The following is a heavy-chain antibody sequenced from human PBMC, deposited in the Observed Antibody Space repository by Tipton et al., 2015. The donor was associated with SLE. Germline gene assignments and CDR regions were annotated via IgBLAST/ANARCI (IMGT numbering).Heavy chain of an antibody. D-gene: IGHD2-15*01. CDR3: ARVRGGVFPFDY. J-gene: IGHJ4*02. CDR2: IYTSGST. Sequence: TLSLTCTVSGGSISSGSYYWSWIRQPAGKGLEWIGRIYTSGSTNYNPSLKSRVTISVDTSKNQFSLKLSSVTAADTAVYYCARVRGGVFPFDYWGQGTLVTVSS. CDR1: GGSISSGSYY. V-gene: IGHV4-61*02.